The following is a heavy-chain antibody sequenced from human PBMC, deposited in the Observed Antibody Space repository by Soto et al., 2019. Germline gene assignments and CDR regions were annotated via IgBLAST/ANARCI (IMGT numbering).Heavy chain of an antibody. CDR2: IYYSGST. V-gene: IGHV4-34*11. D-gene: IGHD6-6*01. J-gene: IGHJ5*02. Sequence: SETLSLTCAAYGGSFSAYYWSWVRQPPGKGLEWIGYIYYSGSTYYNPSLRSRVTISVDTSKNQFSLNLTSVTAADTAVFYCARGLSIPGRPGSRWFDPWGQGAPVTVSS. CDR1: GGSFSAYY. CDR3: ARGLSIPGRPGSRWFDP.